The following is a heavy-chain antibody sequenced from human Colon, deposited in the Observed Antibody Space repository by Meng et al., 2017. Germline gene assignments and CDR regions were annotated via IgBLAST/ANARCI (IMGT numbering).Heavy chain of an antibody. D-gene: IGHD1-14*01. CDR3: ARDRVPGKY. V-gene: IGHV4-61*01. CDR1: GGSVSSGTYY. CDR2: IYYSGTT. Sequence: QVRLQEPGPGLVRPSETLSLTCTVSGGSVSSGTYYWSWIRQPPGKGLEWIGCIYYSGTTNYNPSLKSRVTISVDTSKNQFSLKLSSVTPADTAVYFCARDRVPGKYWGQGTLVTVSS. J-gene: IGHJ4*02.